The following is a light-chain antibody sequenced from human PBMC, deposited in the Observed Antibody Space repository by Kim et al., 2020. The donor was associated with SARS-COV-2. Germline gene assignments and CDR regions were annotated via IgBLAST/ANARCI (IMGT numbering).Light chain of an antibody. Sequence: EIVLTQSPGTLSLSPGERATLTCRASQSVSSSYLAWYQQKPGQAPRLLMYGSSTRATGIPDRFSGSGSGTDFTLTISRLEPDDFAVYYCQQYDRSSLTFGGGTKVDIK. J-gene: IGKJ4*01. CDR2: GSS. V-gene: IGKV3-20*01. CDR1: QSVSSSY. CDR3: QQYDRSSLT.